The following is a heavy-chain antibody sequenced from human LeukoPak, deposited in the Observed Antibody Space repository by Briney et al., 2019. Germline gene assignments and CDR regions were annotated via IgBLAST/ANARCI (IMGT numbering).Heavy chain of an antibody. CDR2: IYYSGST. D-gene: IGHD6-13*01. CDR3: ARGKGIAAV. Sequence: SETLSLTCTVSGGSVSSGSYYWSWIRQPPGKGLEWIGYIYYSGSTNYNPSLKSRVTISVDTSKNQFSLKLSSVTAADTAVYYCARGKGIAAVWGQGTLVIVSS. J-gene: IGHJ4*02. CDR1: GGSVSSGSYY. V-gene: IGHV4-61*01.